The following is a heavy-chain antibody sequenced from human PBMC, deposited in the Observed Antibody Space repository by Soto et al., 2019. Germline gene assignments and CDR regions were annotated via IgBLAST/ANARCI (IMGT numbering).Heavy chain of an antibody. Sequence: GGSLRLSCAASGFTFEDYALHWVRQSSGKGPEWVSLISADGSDPYYADSVKGRFTISRDNRKDSLYLQMNSLRPEDSAIYYCTKARFYFDSSPYDSWGQGTLVTVSS. J-gene: IGHJ4*02. CDR1: GFTFEDYA. V-gene: IGHV3-43D*03. CDR3: TKARFYFDSSPYDS. CDR2: ISADGSDP. D-gene: IGHD3-22*01.